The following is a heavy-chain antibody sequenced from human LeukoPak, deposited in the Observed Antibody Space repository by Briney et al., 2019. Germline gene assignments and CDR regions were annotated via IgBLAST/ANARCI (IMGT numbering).Heavy chain of an antibody. D-gene: IGHD1-1*01. Sequence: SETLSLTCTVSGGSISSYYWSWIRQPPGQGLEWIGHIYGSGSTNYNPSLKSRVTLSVDTSKNQFSLKLSSVTAADTAAYYCAREGTSGTHLNWFDPWGQGTLVTVSS. J-gene: IGHJ5*02. CDR2: IYGSGST. CDR1: GGSISSYY. CDR3: AREGTSGTHLNWFDP. V-gene: IGHV4-59*01.